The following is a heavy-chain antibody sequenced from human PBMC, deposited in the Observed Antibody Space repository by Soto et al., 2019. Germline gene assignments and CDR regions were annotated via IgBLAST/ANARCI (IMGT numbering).Heavy chain of an antibody. J-gene: IGHJ6*02. CDR2: INSDGSST. CDR1: GFTFSSYW. CDR3: ARDALYYDFWSGSPYYYYGMDV. V-gene: IGHV3-74*01. Sequence: GSLRLSCAASGFTFSSYWMHWVRQAPGKGLVWVSRINSDGSSTSYADSVKGRFTISRDNAKNTLYLQMNSLRAEDTAVYYCARDALYYDFWSGSPYYYYGMDVWGQGTTVTVSS. D-gene: IGHD3-3*01.